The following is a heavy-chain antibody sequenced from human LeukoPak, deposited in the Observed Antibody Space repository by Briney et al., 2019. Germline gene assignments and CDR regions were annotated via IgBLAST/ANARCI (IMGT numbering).Heavy chain of an antibody. D-gene: IGHD1-1*01. V-gene: IGHV4-61*02. CDR3: ARWKPPVWFDP. J-gene: IGHJ5*02. Sequence: SETLSLTCTVSGGSISSGSYYWSWLRQPAGKGLEWIGRIYTSGSTNYNPSLKSRVTISVDTSKNQFSLKLSSVTAADTAVYYCARWKPPVWFDPWGQGTLVTVSS. CDR1: GGSISSGSYY. CDR2: IYTSGST.